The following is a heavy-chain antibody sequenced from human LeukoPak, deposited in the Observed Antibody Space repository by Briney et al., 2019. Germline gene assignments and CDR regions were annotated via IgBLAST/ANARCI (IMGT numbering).Heavy chain of an antibody. D-gene: IGHD3-22*01. J-gene: IGHJ4*02. CDR1: GFTFSSYS. CDR2: ISSSSTI. CDR3: ARSYYYDSSGSPFDY. V-gene: IGHV3-48*01. Sequence: GGSLRLSCAASGFTFSSYSMNWVRQAPGKGLEWVSYISSSSTIYYADSVKGRFTISRDNAKNSLYLQMISLRAEDTAVYYCARSYYYDSSGSPFDYWGQGTLVTVSS.